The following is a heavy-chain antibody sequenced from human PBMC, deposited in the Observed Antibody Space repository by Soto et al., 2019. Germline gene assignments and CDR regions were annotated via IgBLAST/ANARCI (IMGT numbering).Heavy chain of an antibody. D-gene: IGHD6-6*01. Sequence: QVQLVESGGGVVQPGRSLRLSCAASGFTFSSYGMHWVRQAPGKGLEWVAVISYDGSNKYYADSVKGRFTISRDNSKNTLYLQMNSLRAEDTAVYYCAKDRLRSSSSERSGGMDVWGQGTTVTVSS. J-gene: IGHJ6*02. CDR3: AKDRLRSSSSERSGGMDV. CDR2: ISYDGSNK. CDR1: GFTFSSYG. V-gene: IGHV3-30*18.